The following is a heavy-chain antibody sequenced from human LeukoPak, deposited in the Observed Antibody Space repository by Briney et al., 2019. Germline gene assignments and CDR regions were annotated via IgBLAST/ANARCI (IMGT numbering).Heavy chain of an antibody. CDR1: GFTFSRFD. Sequence: PGGSLRLSCAASGFTFSRFDMHWVRQAPGKGLEWVAASSYDGNREYYAESVKGRFTTSRDSSKNTLSLQMNSLRAEDTAVYYCVRAGGTLDYWGQGTLVTVSS. D-gene: IGHD3-16*01. CDR3: VRAGGTLDY. CDR2: SSYDGNRE. J-gene: IGHJ4*02. V-gene: IGHV3-30-3*01.